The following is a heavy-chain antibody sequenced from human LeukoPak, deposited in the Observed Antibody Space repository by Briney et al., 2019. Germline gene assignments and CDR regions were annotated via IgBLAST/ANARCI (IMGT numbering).Heavy chain of an antibody. CDR1: GFTFGWYW. CDR3: VRTPPTLGYCTETSCPFDH. D-gene: IGHD2-8*02. CDR2: IKMDGSEK. Sequence: GGSLRLSCAGSGFTFGWYWMSWVRQAPGKGLEWVANIKMDGSEKYYLDSVRGRFTISRDNPRNSVYLQMSSLRAEDTAVYYCVRTPPTLGYCTETSCPFDHWGQGALVSVSS. V-gene: IGHV3-7*01. J-gene: IGHJ4*02.